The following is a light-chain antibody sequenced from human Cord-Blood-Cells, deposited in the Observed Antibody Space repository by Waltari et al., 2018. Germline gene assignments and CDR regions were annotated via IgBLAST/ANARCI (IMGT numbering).Light chain of an antibody. CDR1: QSVSSSY. CDR3: QQYGSSRWT. CDR2: GES. V-gene: IGKV3-20*01. Sequence: EIVLTQSPGTLSLSPGERATLSCRASQSVSSSYLAWYQQKPGQAPRLLIYGESSRATGIPDRFSGSGSGTDFTLTISRLKPEDFAVYYCQQYGSSRWTFGQGTKVEIK. J-gene: IGKJ1*01.